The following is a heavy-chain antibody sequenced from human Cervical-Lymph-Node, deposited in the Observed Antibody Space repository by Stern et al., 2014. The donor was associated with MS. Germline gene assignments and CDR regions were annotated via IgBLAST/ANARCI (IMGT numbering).Heavy chain of an antibody. CDR2: ISAYNCNT. D-gene: IGHD2-15*01. CDR1: GYTFTSNG. J-gene: IGHJ3*02. Sequence: VQLVQSGAEVKKPGASVKVSCKASGYTFTSNGISWGRQAHGQGIEWMGWISAYNCNTNYAQKLQGRVTITTDTSTSTAYMELRSLRSDDTAVYYCARGLLGSENAFDIWGQGTMVTVSS. CDR3: ARGLLGSENAFDI. V-gene: IGHV1-18*01.